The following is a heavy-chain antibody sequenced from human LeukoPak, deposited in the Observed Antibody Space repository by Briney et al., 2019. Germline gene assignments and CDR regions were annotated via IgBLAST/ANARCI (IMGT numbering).Heavy chain of an antibody. J-gene: IGHJ3*02. V-gene: IGHV4-59*01. CDR3: ARAGYYDSSGYRHDAFDI. Sequence: SETLSLTCTVSGGSISSYYWSWIRQPPGKGLEWIGYIYYSGSTNYNPSLKSRVTISVDTSKNQFSLKLSSVTAADTAVYYCARAGYYDSSGYRHDAFDIWGQGTMVTVSS. D-gene: IGHD3-22*01. CDR1: GGSISSYY. CDR2: IYYSGST.